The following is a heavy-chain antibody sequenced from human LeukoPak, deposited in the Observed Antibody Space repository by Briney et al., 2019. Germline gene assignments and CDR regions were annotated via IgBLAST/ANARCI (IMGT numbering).Heavy chain of an antibody. J-gene: IGHJ5*02. CDR1: GGPISSHF. V-gene: IGHV4-59*11. Sequence: SETLPLTCCVPGGPISSHFWSWIRQPPGKRLEWIGYIYYTGSNNYNPSLKKRVTISLDTSKNQLSLKLSSVTAADTAVYYCARGEILSGYYYWFDPWGQGTMVTVSS. D-gene: IGHD3-9*01. CDR3: ARGEILSGYYYWFDP. CDR2: IYYTGSN.